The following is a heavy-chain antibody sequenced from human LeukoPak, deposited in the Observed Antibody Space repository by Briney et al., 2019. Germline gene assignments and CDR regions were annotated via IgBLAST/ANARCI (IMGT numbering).Heavy chain of an antibody. V-gene: IGHV1-69*13. CDR3: ARSSSWYRGPDY. J-gene: IGHJ4*02. D-gene: IGHD6-13*01. CDR2: IIPIFGTA. Sequence: SVKVSCKASGGTFSSYAISWVRQAPGQGLEWMGGIIPIFGTANYAQKFQGRVTITADESTSTAYMELSSLRSEDTAVYYCARSSSWYRGPDYWGQGTLVTVSS. CDR1: GGTFSSYA.